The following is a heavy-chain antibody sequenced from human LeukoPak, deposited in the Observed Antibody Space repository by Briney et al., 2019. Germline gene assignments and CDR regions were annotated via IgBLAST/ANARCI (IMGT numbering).Heavy chain of an antibody. CDR2: IYSGGST. Sequence: GGSLRLSCAASGFTVSSNYMSWVRQAPGKGLEWVSVIYSGGSTYYADSVKGRFTISRDNSKNTLYLQMNSLRAEDTAVYYCAQHAEGGFNEPFDYWGQGTLVTVSS. CDR1: GFTVSSNY. D-gene: IGHD2-15*01. CDR3: AQHAEGGFNEPFDY. V-gene: IGHV3-53*01. J-gene: IGHJ4*02.